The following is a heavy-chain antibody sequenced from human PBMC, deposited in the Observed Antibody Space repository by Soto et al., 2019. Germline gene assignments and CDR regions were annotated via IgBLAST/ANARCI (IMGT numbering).Heavy chain of an antibody. D-gene: IGHD3-3*01. Sequence: PGGSLRLSCAASGFTFSSYAMHWVRQATGKGLEYVSAISSNGGSTYYANSVKGRFTISRDNSKNTLYLQMGSLRAEDMAVYYCARDLSMGGRYYDFWSGYYLGAFDIWGQGTMVTVSS. CDR3: ARDLSMGGRYYDFWSGYYLGAFDI. CDR1: GFTFSSYA. J-gene: IGHJ3*02. V-gene: IGHV3-64*01. CDR2: ISSNGGST.